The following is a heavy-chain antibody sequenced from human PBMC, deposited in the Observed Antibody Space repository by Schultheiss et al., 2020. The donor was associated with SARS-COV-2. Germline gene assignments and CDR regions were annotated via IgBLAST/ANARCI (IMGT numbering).Heavy chain of an antibody. Sequence: GGSLRLSCAASGFTFGNSAMHWVRQAPGRGLEWVAGISYDGNYKNYVDSVKGRFTISRDDSKNTLDLQMNSLRPEDTAVYYCAKDSRYYDILTTYYFEYWGQGTLVTVSS. D-gene: IGHD3-9*01. J-gene: IGHJ4*02. CDR2: ISYDGNYK. V-gene: IGHV3-30*18. CDR3: AKDSRYYDILTTYYFEY. CDR1: GFTFGNSA.